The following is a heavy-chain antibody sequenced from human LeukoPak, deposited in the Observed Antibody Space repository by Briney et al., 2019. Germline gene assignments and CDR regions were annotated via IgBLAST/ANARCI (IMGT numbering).Heavy chain of an antibody. V-gene: IGHV3-33*01. CDR1: GFTFSSYG. CDR3: ARERGYYDSSGYYAFDY. Sequence: PGGSLRLSCAASGFTFSSYGMHWVRQAPGKGLEWVAVIWCDGSNKYYADSVKGRFTISRDNSKNTLYLQMNSLRAEDTAVYYCARERGYYDSSGYYAFDYWGQGTLVTVFS. D-gene: IGHD3-22*01. CDR2: IWCDGSNK. J-gene: IGHJ4*02.